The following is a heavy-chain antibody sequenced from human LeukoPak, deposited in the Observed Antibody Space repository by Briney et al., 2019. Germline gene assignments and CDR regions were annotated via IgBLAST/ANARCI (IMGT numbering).Heavy chain of an antibody. CDR2: FDPEDGET. J-gene: IGHJ4*02. Sequence: ASVKVSCKVSGYTLTELSMHWVRQAPGKGLEWMGGFDPEDGETIYAQKFQGRVTMTEDTSTDTAYMELSSLRSEDTAVYYCATSPNYYGSGSYWGFWGQGTLVTVSS. D-gene: IGHD3-10*01. CDR3: ATSPNYYGSGSYWGF. V-gene: IGHV1-24*01. CDR1: GYTLTELS.